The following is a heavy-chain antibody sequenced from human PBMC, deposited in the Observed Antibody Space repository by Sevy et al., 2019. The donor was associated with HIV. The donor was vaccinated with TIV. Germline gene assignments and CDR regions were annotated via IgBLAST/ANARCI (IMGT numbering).Heavy chain of an antibody. CDR3: ARGCLGVVHLLETDYFDY. CDR1: GFTFSSYS. CDR2: ISSSSSYI. Sequence: VGSLRLSCAASGFTFSSYSMNWVLQAPGKELEWVSSISSSSSYIYYADSVKGRFTISRDNAKNSLYLQMNSLRAEDTAVYYCARGCLGVVHLLETDYFDYWGQGTLVTVSS. D-gene: IGHD2-2*01. V-gene: IGHV3-21*01. J-gene: IGHJ4*02.